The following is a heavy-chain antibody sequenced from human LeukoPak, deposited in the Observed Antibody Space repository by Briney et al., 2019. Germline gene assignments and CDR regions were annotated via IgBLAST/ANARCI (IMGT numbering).Heavy chain of an antibody. CDR2: ISSSGSTI. CDR1: GFTFSDYY. V-gene: IGHV3-11*01. D-gene: IGHD3-22*01. CDR3: ARPNSFYYDSSGYYSH. Sequence: GGSLRLSCAASGFTFSDYYMSWIRHAPGKGLEWVSYISSSGSTIYYADSVTGRFTISRDNAKNSLYLQMNSLRAEDTAVYYCARPNSFYYDSSGYYSHWGQGTLVTVSS. J-gene: IGHJ4*02.